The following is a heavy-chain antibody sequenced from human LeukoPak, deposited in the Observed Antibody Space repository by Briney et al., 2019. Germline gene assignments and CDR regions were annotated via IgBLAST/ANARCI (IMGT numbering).Heavy chain of an antibody. CDR1: GXIFTNYC. J-gene: IGHJ4*02. Sequence: GASLQISCQASGXIFTNYCIGWGRQLPGKGLEWMLMIYPGDSDTRYSPSFQGQVNISADKSINTAYLQWSSLKASDTAMYFCARGHFYFDYWGQGTLVTVSS. D-gene: IGHD3-3*02. CDR2: IYPGDSDT. V-gene: IGHV5-51*01. CDR3: ARGHFYFDY.